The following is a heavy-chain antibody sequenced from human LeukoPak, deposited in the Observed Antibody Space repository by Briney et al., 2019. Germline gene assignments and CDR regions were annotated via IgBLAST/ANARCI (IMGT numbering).Heavy chain of an antibody. CDR3: ARGGDYDILTSQIDY. V-gene: IGHV4-38-2*02. Sequence: SETLSLTCTVSGYSISSGYYWGWIRQPPRKGLEWIGSIFHSGSTYYNPSLKSRVTISVDTSKNQFSLKLTSVTAADTAVYYCARGGDYDILTSQIDYWGQGTLVTVSS. D-gene: IGHD3-9*01. CDR2: IFHSGST. CDR1: GYSISSGYY. J-gene: IGHJ4*02.